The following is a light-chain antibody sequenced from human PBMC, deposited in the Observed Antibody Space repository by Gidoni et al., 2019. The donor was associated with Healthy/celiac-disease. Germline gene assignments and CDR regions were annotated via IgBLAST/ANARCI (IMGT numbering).Light chain of an antibody. Sequence: DIQMTQSPSSLSASIGDIVTITCRASQSITSHLNWYQQKPGKATKLLIYAAASLQSVVPSRCSGSGSGTDFTLTIISLQPEDVATDYCQQRYSTPALTFGGGTKVEIK. CDR1: QSITSH. V-gene: IGKV1-39*01. CDR2: AAA. CDR3: QQRYSTPALT. J-gene: IGKJ4*01.